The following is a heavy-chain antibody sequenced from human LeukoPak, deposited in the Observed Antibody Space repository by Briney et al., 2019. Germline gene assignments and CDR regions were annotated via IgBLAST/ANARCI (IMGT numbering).Heavy chain of an antibody. J-gene: IGHJ4*02. CDR2: INHSGST. V-gene: IGHV4-34*01. CDR1: GGSFSGYY. Sequence: SETLCLTCAVYGGSFSGYYWSWIRQPPGKGLEWIGEINHSGSTNYNPSLKSRVTISVDTSKNQFSLKLSSVTAADTAVYYCASGLPVDYWGQGTLVTVSS. CDR3: ASGLPVDY.